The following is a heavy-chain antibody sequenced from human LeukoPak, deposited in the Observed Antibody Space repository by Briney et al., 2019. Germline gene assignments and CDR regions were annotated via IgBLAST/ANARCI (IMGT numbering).Heavy chain of an antibody. Sequence: GGSLRLSCAASGFTFSSYGMQWARQAPGKGLEWVAVISYDGSNKYYADSVKGRLTISRDNSKNTLYLQMNSLRAEDTAVYYCAKFGIYGGNCDAFDIWGQGTMVTVSS. V-gene: IGHV3-30*18. CDR2: ISYDGSNK. CDR1: GFTFSSYG. D-gene: IGHD4-23*01. J-gene: IGHJ3*02. CDR3: AKFGIYGGNCDAFDI.